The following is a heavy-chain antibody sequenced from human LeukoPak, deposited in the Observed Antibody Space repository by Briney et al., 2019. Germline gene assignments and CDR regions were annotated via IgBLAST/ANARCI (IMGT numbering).Heavy chain of an antibody. CDR2: INHSGST. CDR3: ARSVAGFDY. CDR1: GGSFSGYY. D-gene: IGHD6-19*01. J-gene: IGHJ4*02. Sequence: SETLSHTCAVYGGSFSGYYWSWIRQPPGKGLEWIGEINHSGSTNYNPSLKSRVTISLDTSKNQFSLKLSSVTAADTAVYYCARSVAGFDYWGQGTLVTVSS. V-gene: IGHV4-34*01.